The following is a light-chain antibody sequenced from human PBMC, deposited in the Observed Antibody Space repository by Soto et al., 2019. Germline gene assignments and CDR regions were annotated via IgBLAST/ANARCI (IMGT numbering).Light chain of an antibody. J-gene: IGKJ1*01. CDR3: QHFNSWPLL. CDR2: GAT. CDR1: QNLNNR. Sequence: IVLTQSPAQLSVSPGERATLSCRASQNLNNRLAWYQQKAGQPPRLLIYGATTRATGIPARFSGSGSGTEFTLTISSLQSEDFAVYYCQHFNSWPLLFGQGTKVEIK. V-gene: IGKV3-15*01.